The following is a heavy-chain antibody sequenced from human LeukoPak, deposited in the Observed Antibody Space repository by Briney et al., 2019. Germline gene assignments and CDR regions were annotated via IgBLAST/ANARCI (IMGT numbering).Heavy chain of an antibody. CDR3: AREVYCSHTTCYYFDY. J-gene: IGHJ4*02. CDR1: GFTFSSSS. CDR2: ISDSSRYI. D-gene: IGHD2/OR15-2a*01. V-gene: IGHV3-21*01. Sequence: GGSLRLSCAASGFTFSSSSMNWVRQAPGKGLEWVSSISDSSRYIFYADSVKGRFTISRDNAKNSLYLQMNSLRAEDTAVYYCAREVYCSHTTCYYFDYWGLGTLVTVSS.